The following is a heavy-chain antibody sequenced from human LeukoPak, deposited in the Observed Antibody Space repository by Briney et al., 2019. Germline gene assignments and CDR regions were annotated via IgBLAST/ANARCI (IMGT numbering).Heavy chain of an antibody. D-gene: IGHD7-27*01. V-gene: IGHV3-7*03. CDR2: INEDGYEK. Sequence: PGGSLRLSCAATGFPLTTYWMSWVRQAPGKGLEWVANINEDGYEKYYVGSVKGRFTISRGNAKNSLYLHMSGLRVEDTAVYYCAKDPGDKDIDRWFDPWGQGPLVTVSS. J-gene: IGHJ5*02. CDR1: GFPLTTYW. CDR3: AKDPGDKDIDRWFDP.